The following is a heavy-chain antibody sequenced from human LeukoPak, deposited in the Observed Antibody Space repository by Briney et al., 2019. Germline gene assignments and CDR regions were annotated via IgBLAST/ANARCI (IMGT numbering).Heavy chain of an antibody. CDR3: ASGVVDYYYYGMDV. CDR1: GYTFTSYA. CDR2: INAGNGNT. J-gene: IGHJ6*04. Sequence: ASVKVSCKASGYTFTSYAMHWVRQAPGQRLEWMGWINAGNGNTKYSQEFQGRVTITRDTSASTAYMELSSLRSEDTAVYYCASGVVDYYYYGMDVWGKGTTVTVSS. V-gene: IGHV1-3*01. D-gene: IGHD3-3*01.